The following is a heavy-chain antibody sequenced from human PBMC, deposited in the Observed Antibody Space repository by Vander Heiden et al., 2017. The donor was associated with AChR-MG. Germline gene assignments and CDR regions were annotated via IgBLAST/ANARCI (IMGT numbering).Heavy chain of an antibody. V-gene: IGHV4-61*01. J-gene: IGHJ6*03. CDR3: ARARSSDSGSYWHYYYYMDV. Sequence: QVQLQESGPGLVKPSETLSLTCTVSGGSVSSGSYYWSWIRQPPGKGLEWIGYIYYSGSTNYNPSPKSRVTISVDTSKNQFSLKLSSVTAADTAVYYCARARSSDSGSYWHYYYYMDVWGKGTTVTVSS. CDR2: IYYSGST. CDR1: GGSVSSGSYY. D-gene: IGHD1-26*01.